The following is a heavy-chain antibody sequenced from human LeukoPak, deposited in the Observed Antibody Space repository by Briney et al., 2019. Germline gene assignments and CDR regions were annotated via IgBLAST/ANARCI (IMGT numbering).Heavy chain of an antibody. CDR2: IKSKTDGGTT. D-gene: IGHD1-26*01. CDR1: GFSFSNAW. V-gene: IGHV3-15*01. CDR3: VTELRWELSAGDH. Sequence: GGSLRLSCAASGFSFSNAWMSWVRQAPGKGLAWVGRIKSKTDGGTTDYAAPVKGRFTISRDDSKNTLDLQMNSLKTEDTAVYYCVTELRWELSAGDHWGQGTLVTVSS. J-gene: IGHJ4*02.